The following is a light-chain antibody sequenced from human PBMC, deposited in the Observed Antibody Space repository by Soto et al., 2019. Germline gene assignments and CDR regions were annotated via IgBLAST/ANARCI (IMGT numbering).Light chain of an antibody. CDR1: RSDVGGYNY. CDR3: SSYTSSSTPFV. CDR2: EVS. J-gene: IGLJ1*01. Sequence: QSVLTQPASVSGSPGQSITISCTGTRSDVGGYNYVSWYQQHPGKAPKLMIYEVSNRPSGVSNRFSGSKSGNTASLTISGLQAEDEADYYCSSYTSSSTPFVFGTGTKATVL. V-gene: IGLV2-14*01.